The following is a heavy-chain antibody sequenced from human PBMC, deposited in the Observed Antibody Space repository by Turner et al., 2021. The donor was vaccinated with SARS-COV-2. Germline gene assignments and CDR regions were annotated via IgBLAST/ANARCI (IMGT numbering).Heavy chain of an antibody. Sequence: QVQLVESGGGVVQPGGALGLYCAASGFIFTNHDLHWVRQAPGKGLEWVAAILRDGSDQYYADSVKGRFTISRDTSKKTVILQMNALRAEDTATYFCAKDLTVPGAPSSYWYFDFWGRGALVTVSS. J-gene: IGHJ2*01. CDR1: GFIFTNHD. V-gene: IGHV3-30*02. CDR3: AKDLTVPGAPSSYWYFDF. CDR2: ILRDGSDQ. D-gene: IGHD3-9*01.